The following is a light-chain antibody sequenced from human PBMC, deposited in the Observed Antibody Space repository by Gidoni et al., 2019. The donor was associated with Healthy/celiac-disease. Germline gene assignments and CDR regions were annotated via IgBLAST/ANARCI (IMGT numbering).Light chain of an antibody. CDR2: RNN. CDR1: SSTIGSNY. CDR3: AAWDDSLSGVV. V-gene: IGLV1-47*01. J-gene: IGLJ2*01. Sequence: QSVLTQPPSASGIPGPRVTISCSGSSSTIGSNYVYWYQQLPGTAPKLLIYRNNQRPSGVPDRFSGSKSGTSASLAISGLRSEDEADYYCAAWDDSLSGVVFGGGTKLTVL.